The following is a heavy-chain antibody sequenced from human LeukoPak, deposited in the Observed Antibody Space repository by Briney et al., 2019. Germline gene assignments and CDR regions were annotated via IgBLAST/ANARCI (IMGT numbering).Heavy chain of an antibody. D-gene: IGHD6-6*01. CDR3: ARLSIAARTIYYFDY. J-gene: IGHJ4*02. CDR2: IIPIFGTA. CDR1: GGTFSSYA. V-gene: IGHV1-69*05. Sequence: SVKVSCKASGGTFSSYAISWVRQAPGQGLEWMGGIIPIFGTANYAQKFQGRVTITTDESTSTAYMELSSLRSEDTAVYYCARLSIAARTIYYFDYWGQGTLVTVSS.